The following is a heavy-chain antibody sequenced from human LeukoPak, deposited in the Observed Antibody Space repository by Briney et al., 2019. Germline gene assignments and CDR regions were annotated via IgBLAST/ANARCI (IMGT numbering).Heavy chain of an antibody. CDR2: IWSDGTQK. D-gene: IGHD4-11*01. V-gene: IGHV3-33*06. J-gene: IGHJ5*01. CDR3: AKDAQRGFDYSNSLES. Sequence: GGSLILSCAASGFTYSHYGMHWVRQAPGKGLEWVAVIWSDGTQKYYGDAVKGRLTIARENAMKTLFLQMNSLRGDDTAVYYCAKDAQRGFDYSNSLESWGQGTLVTVSS. CDR1: GFTYSHYG.